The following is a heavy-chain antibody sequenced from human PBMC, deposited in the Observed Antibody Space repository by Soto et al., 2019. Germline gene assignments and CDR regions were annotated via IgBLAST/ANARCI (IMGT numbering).Heavy chain of an antibody. V-gene: IGHV3-23*01. CDR3: AKDRISRNSVWDPFDV. CDR1: GFIFNNYA. D-gene: IGHD3-3*02. J-gene: IGHJ3*01. CDR2: IGDGGVDS. Sequence: QPGGSLRLSCAASGFIFNNYAMSWVRQAPGKGLEWVSSIGDGGVDSYYADYVKGRFTISRDNSKNSLYLQMNSLRAEDTAIYYCAKDRISRNSVWDPFDVWGQGTMVTVSS.